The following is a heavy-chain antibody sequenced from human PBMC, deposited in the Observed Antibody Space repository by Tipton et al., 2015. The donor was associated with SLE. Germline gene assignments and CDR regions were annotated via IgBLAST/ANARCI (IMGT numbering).Heavy chain of an antibody. CDR1: EFMFSYFE. CDR2: ISGSGTTI. CDR3: ARLAGHSFDI. Sequence: GSLRLSCAASEFMFSYFEMNWVRQAPGKGLEWVSYISGSGTTIYYADSVKGRFTISRDNAKNSLYLQMDSLRVEDTAVYYCARLAGHSFDIWGQGTVVTVSS. V-gene: IGHV3-48*03. D-gene: IGHD2-21*01. J-gene: IGHJ3*02.